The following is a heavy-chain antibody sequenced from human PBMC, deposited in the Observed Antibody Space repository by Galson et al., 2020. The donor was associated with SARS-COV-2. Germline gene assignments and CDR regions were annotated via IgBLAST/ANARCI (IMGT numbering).Heavy chain of an antibody. CDR3: AKLSSVESGSDSLDAFDI. V-gene: IGHV3-9*01. CDR2: ISWNNGSI. J-gene: IGHJ3*02. CDR1: GFTFDDYA. Sequence: TGGSLRLSCAASGFTFDDYAMHWVRQAPGKGLEWVSGISWNNGSIGYADSVKGRFTISRDNAKNSLYLQMNSLRAEDTALYYCAKLSSVESGSDSLDAFDIWGQGTMVTVSS. D-gene: IGHD3-10*01.